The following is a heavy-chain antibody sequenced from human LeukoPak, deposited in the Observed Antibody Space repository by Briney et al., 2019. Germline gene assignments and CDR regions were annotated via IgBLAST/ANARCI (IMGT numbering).Heavy chain of an antibody. CDR1: GFTVSNNY. CDR2: TYSDGST. CDR3: AKGGIVGATTVYFQH. V-gene: IGHV3-66*01. J-gene: IGHJ1*01. Sequence: GGSLRLSCTASGFTVSNNYMTWVRQAPGKGLEWVSITYSDGSTYYADSVKGRFTISRDNSKNTLYLQMNSLRAEDTAVYYCAKGGIVGATTVYFQHWGQGTLVTVSS. D-gene: IGHD1-26*01.